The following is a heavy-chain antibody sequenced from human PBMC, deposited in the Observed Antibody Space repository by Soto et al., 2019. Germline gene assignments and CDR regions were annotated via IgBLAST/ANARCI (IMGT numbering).Heavy chain of an antibody. CDR3: AREVNRGYSYGLDY. CDR2: IYYSGST. J-gene: IGHJ4*02. CDR1: GGSISSYY. Sequence: PSETLSLTCTVSGGSISSYYWSWIRQPPGKGLEWIGYIYYSGSTNYNPSLKSRVTISVDTSKNQFSLKLSSVTAADTAVYYCAREVNRGYSYGLDYWGQGTLVTVSS. V-gene: IGHV4-59*01. D-gene: IGHD5-18*01.